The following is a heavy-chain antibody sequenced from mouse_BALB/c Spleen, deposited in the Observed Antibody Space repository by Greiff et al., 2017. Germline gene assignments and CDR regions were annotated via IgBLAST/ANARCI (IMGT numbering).Heavy chain of an antibody. V-gene: IGHV5-6*01. CDR1: GFTFSSYG. CDR3: ARATARAMDY. D-gene: IGHD1-2*01. CDR2: ISSGGSYT. J-gene: IGHJ4*01. Sequence: EVHLVESGGDLVKPGGSLKLSCAASGFTFSSYGMSWVRQTPDKRLEWVATISSGGSYTYYPDSVKGRFTISRDNAKNTLYLQMSSLKSEDTAMYCCARATARAMDYWGQGTSVTVSS.